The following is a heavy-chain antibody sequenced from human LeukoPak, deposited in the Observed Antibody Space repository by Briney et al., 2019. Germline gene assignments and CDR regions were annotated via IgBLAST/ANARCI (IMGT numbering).Heavy chain of an antibody. Sequence: ASVKVSCKASGYTFTSYYMHWVRRAPGQGLEWMGIINPSGGSTGYAQQFQGRVTMTRDMSTSTVYMELSSLRSEDTAVYYCARDPVCSGGSCYYYMDVWGKGTTVTVSS. D-gene: IGHD2-15*01. CDR2: INPSGGST. V-gene: IGHV1-46*01. CDR1: GYTFTSYY. J-gene: IGHJ6*03. CDR3: ARDPVCSGGSCYYYMDV.